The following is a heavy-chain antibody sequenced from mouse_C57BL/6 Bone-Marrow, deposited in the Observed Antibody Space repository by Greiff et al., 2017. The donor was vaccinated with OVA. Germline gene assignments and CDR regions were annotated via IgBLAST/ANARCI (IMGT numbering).Heavy chain of an antibody. CDR2: IYPGSGST. CDR1: GYTFTSYW. J-gene: IGHJ2*01. D-gene: IGHD2-13*01. V-gene: IGHV1-55*01. CDR3: AREGGLEGYFDY. Sequence: QVQLQQPGAELVKPGASVEMSCKASGYTFTSYWITWVKQRPGQGLEWIGDIYPGSGSTNYNEKFKSKATLTVDTSSSTAYMQLSSLTSEDSAVYYCAREGGLEGYFDYWGQGTTLTVSS.